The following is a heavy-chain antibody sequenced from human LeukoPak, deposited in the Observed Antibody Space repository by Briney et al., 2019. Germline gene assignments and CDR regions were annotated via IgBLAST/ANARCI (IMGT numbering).Heavy chain of an antibody. CDR2: IKSKTDGGTT. CDR1: GFTFSNAW. Sequence: GGSLRLSCAASGFTFSNAWMSWVRQAPGKGLEWVGRIKSKTDGGTTDYAAPAKGRFTISRDDSKNTLYLQMNSLKTEDTAVYYCTTDFWSGYYYFDYWGQGTLVTVSS. J-gene: IGHJ4*02. V-gene: IGHV3-15*01. D-gene: IGHD3-3*01. CDR3: TTDFWSGYYYFDY.